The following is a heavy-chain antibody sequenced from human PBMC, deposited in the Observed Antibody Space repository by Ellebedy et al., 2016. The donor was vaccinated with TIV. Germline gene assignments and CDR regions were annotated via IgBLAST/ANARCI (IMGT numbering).Heavy chain of an antibody. CDR1: GYTFTSFG. CDR2: ISAYNGDI. CDR3: ARVSVDVVIGYHYFYMDI. V-gene: IGHV1-18*01. Sequence: ASVKVSXXASGYTFTSFGLGWVRQAPGQGLEWMGWISAYNGDINYAQNFQGRVAMTTDTATSTVYVDLRSLRSDDTAVYYCARVSVDVVIGYHYFYMDIWGKGTTVTVSS. D-gene: IGHD6-6*01. J-gene: IGHJ6*03.